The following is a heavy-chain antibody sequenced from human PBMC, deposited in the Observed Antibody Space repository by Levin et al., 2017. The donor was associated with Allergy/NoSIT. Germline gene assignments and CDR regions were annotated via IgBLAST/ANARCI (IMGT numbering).Heavy chain of an antibody. Sequence: GESLKISCVASGFTFTNFAMHWVRQAPGKGLEWVTVISHDGSKTSYADSMKGRVTISRDNSKNTLYLQMNSLRPEDTAVYDCARSYNNAWHTFDYWGQGALVTVSS. CDR1: GFTFTNFA. CDR2: ISHDGSKT. V-gene: IGHV3-30-3*01. CDR3: ARSYNNAWHTFDY. J-gene: IGHJ4*02. D-gene: IGHD6-19*01.